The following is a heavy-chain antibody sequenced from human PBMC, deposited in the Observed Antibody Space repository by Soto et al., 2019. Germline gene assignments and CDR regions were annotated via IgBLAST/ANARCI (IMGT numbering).Heavy chain of an antibody. Sequence: GGSLRLSCAASGFTFSSYGMHWVRQAPGKGLEWVAVIWYDGSNKYYADSVKGRFTISRDNSKNTLYLQMNSLRAEDTAVYYCARDISDIVVVPAAIWLCGMDVWGQGTTVTVSS. J-gene: IGHJ6*02. CDR3: ARDISDIVVVPAAIWLCGMDV. D-gene: IGHD2-2*01. CDR2: IWYDGSNK. V-gene: IGHV3-33*01. CDR1: GFTFSSYG.